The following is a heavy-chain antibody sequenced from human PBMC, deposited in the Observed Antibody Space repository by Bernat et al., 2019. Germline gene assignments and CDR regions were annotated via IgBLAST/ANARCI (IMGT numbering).Heavy chain of an antibody. CDR2: VYSSGST. Sequence: QLQLQESGPGLVKPSETLSLTCTVSAGSISSNNYFWGWIREPPGKGLEWIGSVYSSGSTYYNPSLKGRVTISVDTSKNQFSLKLSSVTAADTAVYYCARHHSPTYYDFWSGYYHAFDIWGQGTMVTVSS. CDR1: AGSISSNNYF. CDR3: ARHHSPTYYDFWSGYYHAFDI. D-gene: IGHD3-3*01. V-gene: IGHV4-39*01. J-gene: IGHJ3*02.